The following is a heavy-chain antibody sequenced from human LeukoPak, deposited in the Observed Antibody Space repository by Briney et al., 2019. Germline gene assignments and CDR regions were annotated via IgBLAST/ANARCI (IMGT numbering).Heavy chain of an antibody. Sequence: GGSLRLSCAASGFTFNGYWMSWVRQAPGKGLEWVANIKQDGSDKYYVDSVKGRFTISRDNAKNSLYLQMNSLRAEDTAVYYCARDCSSTNCYGSYYYGMDVWGQGTTVTVSS. CDR1: GFTFNGYW. CDR3: ARDCSSTNCYGSYYYGMDV. V-gene: IGHV3-7*01. CDR2: IKQDGSDK. J-gene: IGHJ6*02. D-gene: IGHD2-2*01.